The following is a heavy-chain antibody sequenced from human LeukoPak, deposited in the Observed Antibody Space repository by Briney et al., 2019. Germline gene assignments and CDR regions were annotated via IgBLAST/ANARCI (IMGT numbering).Heavy chain of an antibody. J-gene: IGHJ4*02. D-gene: IGHD3/OR15-3a*01. CDR3: ARAFSDDFWTGLN. CDR1: GFTFRICW. CDR2: IKYDGREQ. V-gene: IGHV3-7*04. Sequence: RGSLRLSCSASGFTFRICWMSWVPQAPAKGLERVANIKYDGREQYYVGSVKGRFTISRDNAKNSLYLQMIKLRAEDTAVYYCARAFSDDFWTGLNWGLGTLVTVSS.